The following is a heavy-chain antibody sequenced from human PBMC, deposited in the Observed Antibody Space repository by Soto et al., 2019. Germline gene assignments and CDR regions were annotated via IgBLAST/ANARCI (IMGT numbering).Heavy chain of an antibody. V-gene: IGHV3-30*18. Sequence: QVQLVESGGGVVQPGRSLTLSCAASEFTFSSYGIHWVRQAPGKGLEWGAVISYDGSKKQYADSVKGRFTISRDNSKNTLHLQMNSLRAEDTAVYYCAKDTYYYDTTGYYVFDYWGQGTLVTVSS. CDR3: AKDTYYYDTTGYYVFDY. J-gene: IGHJ4*02. CDR2: ISYDGSKK. D-gene: IGHD3-22*01. CDR1: EFTFSSYG.